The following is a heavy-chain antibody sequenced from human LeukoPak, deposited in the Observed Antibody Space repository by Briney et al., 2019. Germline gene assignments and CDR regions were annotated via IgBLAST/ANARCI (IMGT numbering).Heavy chain of an antibody. Sequence: PSETLSLTCTVSGGSISSYYWSWIRQPPGKGLEWIGYIYYSGSTSYNPSLKSRVTISVDTSKNQFSLKLSSVTAADTAVYYCAWSLRRLYWYFDLWGRGTLVTVSS. CDR3: AWSLRRLYWYFDL. V-gene: IGHV4-59*01. J-gene: IGHJ2*01. CDR1: GGSISSYY. D-gene: IGHD4-17*01. CDR2: IYYSGST.